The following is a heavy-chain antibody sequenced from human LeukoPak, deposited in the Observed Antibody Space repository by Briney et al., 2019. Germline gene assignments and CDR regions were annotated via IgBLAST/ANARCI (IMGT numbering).Heavy chain of an antibody. D-gene: IGHD3-22*01. J-gene: IGHJ5*02. V-gene: IGHV4-4*07. Sequence: KTSETLSLTCSVSGGSISSDYWSWIRQPAGKGLEWIGRIHSSGSANYNPSLKSRVTMTVDTSKNQLSLKLSSVTAADTAVYYCARGYYDSSGYLISYNWFDPWGQGTLVTVSS. CDR2: IHSSGSA. CDR3: ARGYYDSSGYLISYNWFDP. CDR1: GGSISSDY.